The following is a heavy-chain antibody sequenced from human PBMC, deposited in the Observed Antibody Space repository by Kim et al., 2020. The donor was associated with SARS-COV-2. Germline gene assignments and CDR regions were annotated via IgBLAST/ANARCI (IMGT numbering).Heavy chain of an antibody. Sequence: ASVKVSCKASGYTFTSYGISWVRQAPGQGLEWMGWINTYNGNTNYAQKLQGRVTMTTDTSTSTAYMELRSLRSDDTAVYYCARDHVVVVAATEAYYYYYGMDVWGQGTTVTVSS. D-gene: IGHD2-15*01. CDR2: INTYNGNT. CDR3: ARDHVVVVAATEAYYYYYGMDV. V-gene: IGHV1-18*01. J-gene: IGHJ6*02. CDR1: GYTFTSYG.